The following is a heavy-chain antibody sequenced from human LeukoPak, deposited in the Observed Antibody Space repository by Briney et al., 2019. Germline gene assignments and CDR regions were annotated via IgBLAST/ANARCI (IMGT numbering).Heavy chain of an antibody. D-gene: IGHD2-15*01. V-gene: IGHV1-2*02. CDR1: GYTFIGYY. Sequence: GASVKVSCKASGYTFIGYYMHWVRQAPGQGLEWMGWINPNSGGTNYAQKFQGRVTMTRDTSISTAYMELSRLRSDDTAVYYCAREIVVVVAAGDAFDIWGQGTMVTVSS. CDR2: INPNSGGT. J-gene: IGHJ3*02. CDR3: AREIVVVVAAGDAFDI.